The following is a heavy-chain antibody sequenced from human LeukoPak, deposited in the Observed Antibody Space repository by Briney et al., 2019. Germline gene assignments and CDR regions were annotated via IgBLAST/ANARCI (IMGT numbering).Heavy chain of an antibody. CDR2: ISSSSSYI. CDR3: ARDQDTAMVFRPAPPGPADY. D-gene: IGHD5-18*01. J-gene: IGHJ4*02. V-gene: IGHV3-21*01. Sequence: GGSLRLSCAASGFTFSSYSMNWVRQAPGKGLELVSSISSSSSYIYYADSVKGRFTISRDNAKNSLYLQMNSLRAEDTAVYYCARDQDTAMVFRPAPPGPADYWGQGTLVTVSS. CDR1: GFTFSSYS.